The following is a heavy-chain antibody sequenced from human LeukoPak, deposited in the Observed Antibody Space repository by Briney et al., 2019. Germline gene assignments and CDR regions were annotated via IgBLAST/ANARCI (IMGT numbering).Heavy chain of an antibody. Sequence: SQTLSLTCTVSGGSIRSGSYYWSWIRQPAGKGLEWIGHIYTRGTTNYNPSVKSRVTVSLDTSKNQISLKLSSVTAADTAIYYCARVYTVMGATTVDHYHYYMDVWCKGTTVTVSS. CDR1: GGSIRSGSYY. J-gene: IGHJ6*03. CDR2: IYTRGTT. D-gene: IGHD5-18*01. CDR3: ARVYTVMGATTVDHYHYYMDV. V-gene: IGHV4-61*09.